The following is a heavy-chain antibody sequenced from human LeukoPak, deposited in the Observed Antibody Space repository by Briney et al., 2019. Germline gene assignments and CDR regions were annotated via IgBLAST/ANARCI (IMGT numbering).Heavy chain of an antibody. Sequence: SETLSLTCTVSGGSISSSSYYWGWIRQPPGEGLEWIGSIYYSGSTYFNPSLKSRVTMSVDTSRNQFSLKVSSVTAADTAVYYCARHEPSYCSTSSCFPYYFDYWGQGALVTVSS. V-gene: IGHV4-39*01. CDR1: GGSISSSSYY. D-gene: IGHD2-2*01. CDR2: IYYSGST. CDR3: ARHEPSYCSTSSCFPYYFDY. J-gene: IGHJ4*02.